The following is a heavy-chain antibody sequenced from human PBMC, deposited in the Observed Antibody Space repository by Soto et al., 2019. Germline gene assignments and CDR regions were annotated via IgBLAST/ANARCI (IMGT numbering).Heavy chain of an antibody. D-gene: IGHD2-21*02. CDR1: GGTFSSYA. V-gene: IGHV1-69*06. CDR2: IIPIFGTA. CDR3: AIVGGNSKPIDY. J-gene: IGHJ4*02. Sequence: ASVKVSCKASGGTFSSYAISWVRQAPGQGLEWMGGIIPIFGTANYAQKFQGRVTITADKSTSTAYMELSSLRSEDTAVYYCAIVGGNSKPIDYWGQGTLVTVSS.